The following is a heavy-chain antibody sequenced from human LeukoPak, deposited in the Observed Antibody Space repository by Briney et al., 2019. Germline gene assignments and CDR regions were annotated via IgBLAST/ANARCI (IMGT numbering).Heavy chain of an antibody. CDR3: AREGAGRGSFDY. Sequence: SETLSHTCTVSGGSISSYYWSWIRQPPGKGLEWIGYIYYSGSTNYNPPLKSRVTISVDTSKNQFSLKLSSVTAADTAVYYCAREGAGRGSFDYWGQGTLVTVSS. CDR2: IYYSGST. J-gene: IGHJ4*02. CDR1: GGSISSYY. V-gene: IGHV4-59*01. D-gene: IGHD3-16*01.